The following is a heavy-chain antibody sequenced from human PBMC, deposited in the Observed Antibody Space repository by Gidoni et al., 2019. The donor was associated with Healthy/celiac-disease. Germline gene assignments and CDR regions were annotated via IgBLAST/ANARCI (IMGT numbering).Heavy chain of an antibody. D-gene: IGHD6-13*01. CDR3: ARESIAAAGTAGAFDY. J-gene: IGHJ4*02. CDR1: GYTFTGYY. Sequence: QVQLVQSGAEVKKPGPSVKVSCKASGYTFTGYYMHWVRQAPGQGLEWMGWINPNSGGTNYAQKFQGRVTMTRDTSISTAYMELSRLRSDDTAVYYCARESIAAAGTAGAFDYWGQGTLVTVSS. CDR2: INPNSGGT. V-gene: IGHV1-2*02.